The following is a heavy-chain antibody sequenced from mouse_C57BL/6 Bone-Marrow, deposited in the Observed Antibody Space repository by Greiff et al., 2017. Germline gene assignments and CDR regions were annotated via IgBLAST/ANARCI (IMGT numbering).Heavy chain of an antibody. CDR3: ERFRLLDYFDV. V-gene: IGHV1-18*01. Sequence: VQLQQSGPELVKPGASVKIPCKASGYTFSDYNMDWVKQSHGKSLEWIGDINPNNGGTIYNQKFKGKATLTVDKSSSTAYMELRSLTSEDTAVYYCERFRLLDYFDVWGTGTTVTVSS. J-gene: IGHJ1*03. CDR1: GYTFSDYN. D-gene: IGHD1-1*01. CDR2: INPNNGGT.